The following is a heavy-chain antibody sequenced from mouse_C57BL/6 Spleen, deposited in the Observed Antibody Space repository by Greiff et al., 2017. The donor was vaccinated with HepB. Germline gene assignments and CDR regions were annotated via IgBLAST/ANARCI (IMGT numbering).Heavy chain of an antibody. Sequence: VQLQQSGAELARPGASVKLSCKASGYTFTSYGISWVKQRTGQGLEWIGEIYPRSGNNYYNEKFKGKATLTADKSSSTAYMEIRSLTSEDSAVYFCARIYYYGSSYGYFDVWGTGTTVTVSS. CDR1: GYTFTSYG. CDR3: ARIYYYGSSYGYFDV. V-gene: IGHV1-81*01. J-gene: IGHJ1*03. CDR2: IYPRSGNN. D-gene: IGHD1-1*01.